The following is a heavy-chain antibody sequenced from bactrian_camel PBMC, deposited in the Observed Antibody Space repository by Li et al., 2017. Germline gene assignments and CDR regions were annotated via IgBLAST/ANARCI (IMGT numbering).Heavy chain of an antibody. D-gene: IGHD6*01. CDR1: YLTYDSNC. Sequence: DVQLVESGGGSVTAGGSLTLSCETSYLTYDSNCLGCFRQAPGKEREGVAASYIGDGSRHYADSVKGRFTISRDNAKNTLYLQLNSLKTEDTALYYCTGGEQELAADRYWGPGTQVTV. CDR2: SYIGDGSR. CDR3: TGGEQELAADRY. V-gene: IGHV3S31*01. J-gene: IGHJ4*01.